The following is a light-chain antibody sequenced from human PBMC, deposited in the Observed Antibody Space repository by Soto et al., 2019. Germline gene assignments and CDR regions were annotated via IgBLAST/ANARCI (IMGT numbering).Light chain of an antibody. CDR2: AAS. V-gene: IGKV1-12*01. J-gene: IGKJ1*01. Sequence: DIQMTQSPSSVSASVGDRVTISCRASQGITSWLAWYQQKPGKAPTLLIYAASTLQGGVPSRFSGSGSGTDFTLTISSLQPEDPATYYCQQATSFPRTFGQGTKVDIK. CDR3: QQATSFPRT. CDR1: QGITSW.